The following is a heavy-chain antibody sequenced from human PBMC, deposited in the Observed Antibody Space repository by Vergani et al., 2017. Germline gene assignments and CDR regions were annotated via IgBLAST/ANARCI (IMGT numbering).Heavy chain of an antibody. Sequence: VQLLQSGPELKEPGSSLQVSCKVSGYTFSDYYMHWVRQAPGKGPEWMGLVDPEDGETKYAEKFQGRVTINADTATDTAYMELSSLRSEDTAVYYCATGQQRMDVWGQGTTVTVSS. D-gene: IGHD6-13*01. CDR3: ATGQQRMDV. CDR1: GYTFSDYY. J-gene: IGHJ6*02. V-gene: IGHV1-69-2*01. CDR2: VDPEDGET.